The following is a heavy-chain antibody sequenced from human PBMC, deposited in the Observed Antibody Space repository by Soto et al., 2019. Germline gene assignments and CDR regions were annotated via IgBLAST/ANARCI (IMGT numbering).Heavy chain of an antibody. V-gene: IGHV3-15*01. J-gene: IGHJ4*02. CDR1: GFTFSNAW. D-gene: IGHD3-10*01. Sequence: EVQLVESGGGLVQPGGSLRLSCVGSGFTFSNAWMTWVRQAPGKGLEWVGRIKSRIDGETREYAAPVKDRFTISRDDSKNTVYLQVTGLKTEDTAIYYCTADVPTQGVGEFDYWGQGTLIAVSS. CDR3: TADVPTQGVGEFDY. CDR2: IKSRIDGETR.